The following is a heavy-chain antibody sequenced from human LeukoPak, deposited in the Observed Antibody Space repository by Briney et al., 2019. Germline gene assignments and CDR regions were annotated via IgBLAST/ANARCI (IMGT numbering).Heavy chain of an antibody. Sequence: GGSLRLSCAASGFTFSSYAMSWVRQAPGKGLEWVSAISGSGGSTYYADSVKGRFTLSRDNSKNTLYLQMNSLRAEDTAVYYCANQRGRGWPFDYWGQGTLVTVSS. V-gene: IGHV3-23*01. CDR2: ISGSGGST. CDR1: GFTFSSYA. CDR3: ANQRGRGWPFDY. D-gene: IGHD6-19*01. J-gene: IGHJ4*02.